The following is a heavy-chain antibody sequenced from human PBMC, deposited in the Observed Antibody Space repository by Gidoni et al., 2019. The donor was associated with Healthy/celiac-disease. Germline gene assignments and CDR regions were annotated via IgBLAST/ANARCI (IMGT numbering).Heavy chain of an antibody. Sequence: QVHLPESGPGLVQPSQTLSLTCTVSGCSLSSGGYYWSWIRQHPGKGLEWIGYIYYSGSTYYNPSLKSRVTISVDTSKNQFSLKLSAVTAADTAVYYWARSGCSSTSCQYYYGMDVWGQGTTVTVSS. V-gene: IGHV4-31*03. D-gene: IGHD2-2*01. J-gene: IGHJ6*02. CDR1: GCSLSSGGYY. CDR3: ARSGCSSTSCQYYYGMDV. CDR2: IYYSGST.